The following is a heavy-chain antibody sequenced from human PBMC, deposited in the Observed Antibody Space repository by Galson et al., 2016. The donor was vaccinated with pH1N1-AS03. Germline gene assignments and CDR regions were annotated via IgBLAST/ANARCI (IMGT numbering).Heavy chain of an antibody. CDR3: ARKYDEVGNAYFDF. D-gene: IGHD1-26*01. Sequence: PALVKPPQTLTLTCTFSGFSLRRRGMGVTWIRQSPGKALEWLALSDWDDDKYYRTSLKTRLTISKDTSKNQVVLTMTNMDPVDTATYYCARKYDEVGNAYFDFWGHGLLVTVSS. CDR1: GFSLRRRGMG. CDR2: SDWDDDK. V-gene: IGHV2-70*01. J-gene: IGHJ4*01.